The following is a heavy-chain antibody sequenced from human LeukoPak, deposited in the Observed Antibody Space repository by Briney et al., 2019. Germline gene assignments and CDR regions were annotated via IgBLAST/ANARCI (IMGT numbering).Heavy chain of an antibody. CDR2: AHHSGST. D-gene: IGHD3-16*01. V-gene: IGHV4-61*01. Sequence: PSETLSLTCTFSGTPVTTTNSYWTWIRQPPGRGLEWIGYAHHSGSTNYNPSLKSRVTMSVDTSNNQSSLRLTSVTPADTAVYYCARGRILAGGALYFDYWGQGTLVTVSS. CDR3: ARGRILAGGALYFDY. CDR1: GTPVTTTNSY. J-gene: IGHJ4*02.